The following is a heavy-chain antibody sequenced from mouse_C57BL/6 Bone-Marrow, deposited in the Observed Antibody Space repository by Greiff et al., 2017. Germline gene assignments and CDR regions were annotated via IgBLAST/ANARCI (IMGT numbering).Heavy chain of an antibody. CDR2: IDPSNSYT. J-gene: IGHJ2*01. V-gene: IGHV1-69*01. CDR1: GYTFTSHW. CDR3: VRRRFPYYFDY. Sequence: QVQLKESGAELVMPGASVKLSCRASGYTFTSHWMHWVKQRPGQGLEWIGEIDPSNSYTNYNQTFKGKSTLTVAKSSSTAYMHLSSLTSEDSAVDCCVRRRFPYYFDYGGQGTTLTVSS.